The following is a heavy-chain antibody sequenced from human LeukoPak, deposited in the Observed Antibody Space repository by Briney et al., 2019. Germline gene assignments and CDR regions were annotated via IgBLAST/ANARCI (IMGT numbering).Heavy chain of an antibody. V-gene: IGHV3-66*01. Sequence: GGSLRLSCAASGFTVSSNYMSWVRQAPGKGLEWVSIIYSGGSTYYADSVKGRFTISRDNSKNTLYLQMNSLRAEDTAVYYCARGTGDKDFDYWGQGTLVTVSS. CDR2: IYSGGST. D-gene: IGHD7-27*01. CDR3: ARGTGDKDFDY. J-gene: IGHJ4*02. CDR1: GFTVSSNY.